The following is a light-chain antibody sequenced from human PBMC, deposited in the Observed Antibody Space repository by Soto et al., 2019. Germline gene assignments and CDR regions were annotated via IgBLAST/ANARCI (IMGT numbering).Light chain of an antibody. Sequence: DIQMTQSPSSVSASVGDTVTITCRARQDISHCLAWHQQKPGEAPNLLIYSATTLHAGVPARFSGSGSGTDFTLTISSLQPEDFATYYCQQGHTVPLTFGGGTKVEIK. CDR3: QQGHTVPLT. CDR1: QDISHC. CDR2: SAT. J-gene: IGKJ4*02. V-gene: IGKV1-12*01.